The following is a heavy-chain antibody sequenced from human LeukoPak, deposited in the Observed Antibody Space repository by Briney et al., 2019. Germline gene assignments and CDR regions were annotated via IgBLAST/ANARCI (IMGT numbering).Heavy chain of an antibody. CDR2: INPNSGGT. J-gene: IGHJ4*02. D-gene: IGHD6-19*01. CDR1: GYTFTGYY. Sequence: ASVKVSCKASGYTFTGYYMHWVRQAPGQGLEWMGRINPNSGGTNYAQKFQGRVTMTRDTSISTAYMELSRLRSDDTAVYYCARVVAAVAGTSGYYFGYWGQGTLVTVSS. V-gene: IGHV1-2*06. CDR3: ARVVAAVAGTSGYYFGY.